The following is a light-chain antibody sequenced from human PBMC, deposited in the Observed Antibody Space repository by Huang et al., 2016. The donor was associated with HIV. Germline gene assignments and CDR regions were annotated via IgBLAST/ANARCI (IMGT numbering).Light chain of an antibody. CDR3: QQTNGFPLT. Sequence: IQMTQSPSTVSASVGDRVTITCRASQGISRWLAWYQKKPGPATKLLICDTSTTQIGVPSRFSGSGSGTDFTRTISGLQPDDFATYYCQQTNGFPLTFGGGTKVEV. J-gene: IGKJ4*01. CDR1: QGISRW. V-gene: IGKV1-12*01. CDR2: DTS.